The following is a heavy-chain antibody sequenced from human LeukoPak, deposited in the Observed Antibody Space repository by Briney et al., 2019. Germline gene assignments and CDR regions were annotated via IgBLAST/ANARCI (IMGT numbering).Heavy chain of an antibody. CDR1: GGSISSGSYY. D-gene: IGHD3-22*01. CDR2: IYTSGST. CDR3: ARDAGSGYLPHHFDY. V-gene: IGHV4-61*02. Sequence: SETLSLTCTVSGGSISSGSYYWSWIRQPAGKGLEWIGRIYTSGSTNYNPSLKSRVTISVDTSKNQFSLKLSSVTAADTAVYYCARDAGSGYLPHHFDYWGQGTLVTVSS. J-gene: IGHJ4*02.